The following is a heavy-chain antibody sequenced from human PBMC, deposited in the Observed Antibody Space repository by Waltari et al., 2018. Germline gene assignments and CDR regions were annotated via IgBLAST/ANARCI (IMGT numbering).Heavy chain of an antibody. Sequence: QVQLQESGPGLVKPSGTLSLTCAVSGVSISTNNWWSWVRQPPGKGLEWIGEIYHRGDTNYNPSLESRVTRLVDKSKNQFALRLRSVTAADTAIYFCARVAVPAVETNWFDPWGQGILVTVSS. CDR3: ARVAVPAVETNWFDP. CDR1: GVSISTNNW. V-gene: IGHV4-4*02. CDR2: IYHRGDT. J-gene: IGHJ5*02. D-gene: IGHD2-2*01.